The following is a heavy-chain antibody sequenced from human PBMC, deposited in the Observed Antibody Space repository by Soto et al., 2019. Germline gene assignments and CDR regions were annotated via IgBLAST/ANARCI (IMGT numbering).Heavy chain of an antibody. Sequence: GGSLRLSCASSRLTFHSFTMNLVRQAPGKGLEWVSTISSNSAYIYYTDALRGRFTISRDNAKNSLHLQMNSLRAEDTAVYYCTGDASRDSSARGWFDPWGPGTLVTVSS. D-gene: IGHD6-13*01. CDR1: RLTFHSFT. CDR2: ISSNSAYI. CDR3: TGDASRDSSARGWFDP. J-gene: IGHJ5*02. V-gene: IGHV3-21*01.